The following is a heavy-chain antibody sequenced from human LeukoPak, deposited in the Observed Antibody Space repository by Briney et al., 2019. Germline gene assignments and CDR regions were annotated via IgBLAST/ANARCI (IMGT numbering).Heavy chain of an antibody. D-gene: IGHD3-10*01. V-gene: IGHV3-9*01. J-gene: IGHJ4*02. Sequence: GRSLRLSCAASGFTFDDYAMHWVRQAPGKGLEGVSGISWNSGSIVYADSVKGRFTISRDNAKNSLYLQMNSLRAEDTALYYCAKDIFGSGSYYTGGFDYWGQGTLVTVSS. CDR3: AKDIFGSGSYYTGGFDY. CDR1: GFTFDDYA. CDR2: ISWNSGSI.